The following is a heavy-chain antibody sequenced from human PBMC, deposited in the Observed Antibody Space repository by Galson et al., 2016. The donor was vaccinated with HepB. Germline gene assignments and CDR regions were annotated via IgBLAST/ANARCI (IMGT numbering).Heavy chain of an antibody. CDR1: GDSVSSNSAG. CDR3: SGSYLLGRGFGW. Sequence: CAISGDSVSSNSAGWNWIRQSPSRGLEWLGRTFYRSNWQNDYAESVKSRITINPDTARNQFSLQLNSVTPEDTAVYYCSGSYLLGRGFGWWGQGTLVTVSS. J-gene: IGHJ4*02. D-gene: IGHD3-10*01. CDR2: TFYRSNWQN. V-gene: IGHV6-1*01.